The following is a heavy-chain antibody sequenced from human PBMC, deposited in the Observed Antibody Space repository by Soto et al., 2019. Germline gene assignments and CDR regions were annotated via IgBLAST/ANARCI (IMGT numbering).Heavy chain of an antibody. CDR1: GFTFDDYG. D-gene: IGHD6-19*01. V-gene: IGHV3-20*01. CDR3: ARFIAVAGTDAFDI. Sequence: GGSLRLSCAASGFTFDDYGMSWVRQAPGKGLEWVSGINWNGGSTGYADSVKGRFTISRDNAKNSLYLQMNSLRAEDTALYHCARFIAVAGTDAFDIWGQGTMVTVSS. CDR2: INWNGGST. J-gene: IGHJ3*02.